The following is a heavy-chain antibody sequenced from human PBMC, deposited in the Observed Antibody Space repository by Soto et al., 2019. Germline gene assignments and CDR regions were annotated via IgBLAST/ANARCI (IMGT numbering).Heavy chain of an antibody. CDR3: ARGRMTGGDY. CDR2: INHSGST. D-gene: IGHD1-26*01. CDR1: GGSFSGYY. J-gene: IGHJ4*02. Sequence: QVQLQQWGAGLLKPSETLSLTCAVYGGSFSGYYWSWIRQPPGKGLEWIGEINHSGSTNYNPSLKRRVTIAVDTSKNQFSLKLSSVTAADTAVYYCARGRMTGGDYWGQGTLVTVSS. V-gene: IGHV4-34*01.